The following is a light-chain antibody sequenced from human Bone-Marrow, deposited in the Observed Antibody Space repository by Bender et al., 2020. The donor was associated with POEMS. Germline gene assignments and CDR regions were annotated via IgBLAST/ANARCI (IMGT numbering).Light chain of an antibody. J-gene: IGLJ1*01. CDR2: EVD. CDR3: QAWDSSAPYV. CDR1: KLGDKN. V-gene: IGLV3-1*01. Sequence: SYELTQPPSVSVSPGQTASITCSGDKLGDKNSCWYQQKPGQSPVLVIYEVDKRPSGIPERFYGSTSENTATLTITGTQAMDEADYYCQAWDSSAPYVFGSGTRVTVL.